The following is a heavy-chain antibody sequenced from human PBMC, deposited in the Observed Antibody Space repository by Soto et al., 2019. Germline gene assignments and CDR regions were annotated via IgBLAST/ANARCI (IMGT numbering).Heavy chain of an antibody. Sequence: EVQLVESGGGLVKPGGSLRLSCAASGFTFSNAWMSWVRQAPGKGLEWVGRIKSKTDGGTTDCAAPVKGRFTISRDDSKDTLYLQMNSLKTEDTAVYYCTTLTLAVAGPLDYWGQGTLVTGSS. V-gene: IGHV3-15*01. D-gene: IGHD6-19*01. J-gene: IGHJ4*02. CDR1: GFTFSNAW. CDR3: TTLTLAVAGPLDY. CDR2: IKSKTDGGTT.